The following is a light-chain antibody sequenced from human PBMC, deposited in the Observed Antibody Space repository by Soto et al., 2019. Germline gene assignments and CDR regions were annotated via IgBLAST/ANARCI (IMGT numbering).Light chain of an antibody. CDR3: QKYNSAPRT. J-gene: IGKJ1*01. V-gene: IGKV1-27*01. CDR1: QGISIY. CDR2: AAS. Sequence: DIQVTQSPSSLSASVGDTVTITCRASQGISIYLAWYQQKSGKAPNLLIYAASTLQFGVPSRFSGSGSGTDFSLTISNLQPEDVATYYCQKYNSAPRTFGQGTKVEIK.